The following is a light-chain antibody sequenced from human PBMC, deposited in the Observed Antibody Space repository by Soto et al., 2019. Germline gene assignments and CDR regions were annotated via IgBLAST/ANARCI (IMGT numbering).Light chain of an antibody. CDR3: QEYNSAPWT. J-gene: IGKJ1*01. CDR2: TAS. V-gene: IGKV1-27*01. Sequence: DIQMTQSPSSLSASVGDRVTITCRASQGISNYLAWYQHKPGKVPNLLIYTASTLQSGVPSRFSGSGSGTDFTLTISSLQPEDVATYYCQEYNSAPWTFGQGTKVEIK. CDR1: QGISNY.